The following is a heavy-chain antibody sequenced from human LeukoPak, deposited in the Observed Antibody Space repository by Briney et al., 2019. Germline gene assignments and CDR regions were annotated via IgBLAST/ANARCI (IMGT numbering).Heavy chain of an antibody. V-gene: IGHV4-59*08. CDR2: IYYSGST. D-gene: IGHD1-26*01. J-gene: IGHJ1*01. CDR1: GGSFSGYY. CDR3: ARHGSGSYFEYFQH. Sequence: SETLSLTCAVYGGSFSGYYWSWIRQPPGKGLEWTGYIYYSGSTNYNPSLKSRVTISVDTSKNQFSLKLSSVTAADTAVYYCARHGSGSYFEYFQHWGQGTLVTVSS.